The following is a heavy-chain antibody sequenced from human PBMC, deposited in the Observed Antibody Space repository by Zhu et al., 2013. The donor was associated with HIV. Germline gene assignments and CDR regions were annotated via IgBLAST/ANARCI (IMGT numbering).Heavy chain of an antibody. Sequence: QVHLVQSGSEVKKPGASVKVSCKASGYTLTNYGITWVRQAPGQGLEWVGWISTYYGNTNYAQRLQGRLTMTTDTSTSTAYMELRSLRSDDTAVYYCARDTRGGSYYPDYWGQGTLVTVSS. CDR1: GYTLTNYG. D-gene: IGHD1-26*01. CDR2: ISTYYGNT. J-gene: IGHJ4*02. CDR3: ARDTRGGSYYPDY. V-gene: IGHV1-18*01.